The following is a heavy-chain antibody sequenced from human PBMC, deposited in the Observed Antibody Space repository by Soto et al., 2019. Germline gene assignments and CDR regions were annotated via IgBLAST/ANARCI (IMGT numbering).Heavy chain of an antibody. CDR3: AANYPYYYGPGSARHPY. CDR2: ISGSGGST. D-gene: IGHD3-10*01. Sequence: GGSLRLSCAASGFTFSSYAMSWVRQAPGKGLEWVSAISGSGGSTYYADSVKGRFTISRDNSKNTLYLQMNSLRAEDTAVYYCAANYPYYYGPGSARHPYWGQGTLVTVAS. V-gene: IGHV3-23*01. J-gene: IGHJ4*02. CDR1: GFTFSSYA.